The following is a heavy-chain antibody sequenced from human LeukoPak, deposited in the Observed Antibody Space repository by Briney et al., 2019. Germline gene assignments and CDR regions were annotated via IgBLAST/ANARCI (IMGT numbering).Heavy chain of an antibody. CDR1: GFTFSSYG. CDR3: AKDRGDYDFWSGYYNYYYYGMDV. D-gene: IGHD3-3*01. J-gene: IGHJ6*02. CDR2: ISYDGSNK. Sequence: GRSLRLSCAASGFTFSSYGMHWVRQAPGKGLEWVAVISYDGSNKYYADSVKGRFTISRDDSKNTLYLQMNSLRAEDTAVYYCAKDRGDYDFWSGYYNYYYYGMDVWGQGTTVTVSS. V-gene: IGHV3-30*18.